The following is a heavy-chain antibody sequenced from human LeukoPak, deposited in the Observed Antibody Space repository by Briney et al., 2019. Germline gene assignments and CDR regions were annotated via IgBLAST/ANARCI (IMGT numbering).Heavy chain of an antibody. Sequence: GRSLRLSCAASGFTFSSHGMHWVRQAPGKGLEWVAVISYDGSNKYYADSVKGRFTISRDNSKNTLYLQMNSLRAEDTAVYYCAKEWGWLQFSYFDYWGQGTLVTVSS. V-gene: IGHV3-30*18. CDR3: AKEWGWLQFSYFDY. CDR2: ISYDGSNK. J-gene: IGHJ4*02. D-gene: IGHD5-12*01. CDR1: GFTFSSHG.